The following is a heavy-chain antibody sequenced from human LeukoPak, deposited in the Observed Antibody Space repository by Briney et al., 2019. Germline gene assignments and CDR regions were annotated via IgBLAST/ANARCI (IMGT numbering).Heavy chain of an antibody. Sequence: PSETLSLTCSVSGGPITEYYWSWIRQPPGKGLEWIGYICHTGSTNYSPSLKSRVTMSVDASRNQFSLKLVSVTAADTAVYYCARDRGTTGYYYLDSWGQGILVTVSS. CDR2: ICHTGST. D-gene: IGHD1-26*01. CDR1: GGPITEYY. J-gene: IGHJ4*02. V-gene: IGHV4-59*01. CDR3: ARDRGTTGYYYLDS.